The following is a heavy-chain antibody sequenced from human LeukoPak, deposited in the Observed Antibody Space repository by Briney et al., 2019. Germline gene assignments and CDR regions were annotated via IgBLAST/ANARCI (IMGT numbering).Heavy chain of an antibody. CDR3: ARQDNGDYVFTY. D-gene: IGHD4-17*01. J-gene: IGHJ4*02. Sequence: PSETLSLTCTVSGGSISSSSYYWDWIRQPPGKGLEWIGSIYYSGSTYYNPSLKSRVTISVDTSKNQFSLKLSSVTAADTAVYYCARQDNGDYVFTYWGQGTLVTVSS. V-gene: IGHV4-39*01. CDR2: IYYSGST. CDR1: GGSISSSSYY.